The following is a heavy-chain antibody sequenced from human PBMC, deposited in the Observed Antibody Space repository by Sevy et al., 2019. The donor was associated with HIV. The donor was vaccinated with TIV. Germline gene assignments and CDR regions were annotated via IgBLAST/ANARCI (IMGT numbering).Heavy chain of an antibody. Sequence: GESLKISCKGSGYSFTSCWIGWVRQMPGKGLEWMRIIYPGDSDTRYSPSFQGQVTISADKSISTAYLQWSSLKASDTALYYCARWCDSSGYYCFWSPTNAFDIWGQGTMVTVSS. CDR2: IYPGDSDT. D-gene: IGHD3-22*01. V-gene: IGHV5-51*01. CDR3: ARWCDSSGYYCFWSPTNAFDI. CDR1: GYSFTSCW. J-gene: IGHJ3*02.